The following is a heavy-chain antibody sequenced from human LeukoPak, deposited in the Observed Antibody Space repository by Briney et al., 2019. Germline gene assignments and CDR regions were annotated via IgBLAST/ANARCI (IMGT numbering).Heavy chain of an antibody. D-gene: IGHD3-3*01. CDR1: GFTFSSYA. J-gene: IGHJ4*02. CDR2: IGASGGGI. CDR3: AKEFDSWSRSHYSY. V-gene: IGHV3-23*01. Sequence: GGSLRLSCEASGFTFSSYAMSWVRQAPGRGLEWVSSIGASGGGIFYADSVKGRFTISRDNSKNTLYLQMNGLRAEDTAVYYCAKEFDSWSRSHYSYWGQGTLVTVSS.